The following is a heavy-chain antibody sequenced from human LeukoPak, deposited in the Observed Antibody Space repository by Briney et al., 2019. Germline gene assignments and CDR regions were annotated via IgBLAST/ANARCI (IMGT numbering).Heavy chain of an antibody. CDR1: GFTFSSNW. D-gene: IGHD3-16*01. J-gene: IGHJ5*02. CDR3: ASQSFGRFDP. V-gene: IGHV3-7*02. CDR2: IKEDGSVK. Sequence: GGSLRLYCVVSGFTFSSNWMSWVRQAPGKGLEWVGNIKEDGSVKYYVDSVKGRFTISRDNAKNSLYLQMNSLRAEDTAVYYCASQSFGRFDPWGQGTRVTVSS.